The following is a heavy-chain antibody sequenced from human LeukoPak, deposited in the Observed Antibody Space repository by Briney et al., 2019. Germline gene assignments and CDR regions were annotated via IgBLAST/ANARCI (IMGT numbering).Heavy chain of an antibody. V-gene: IGHV4-34*01. CDR1: GGSFSGYY. Sequence: SETLSLTCAVSGGSFSGYYWSWIRQPPGKGLEWIGEIHHSGSTNYNPSLKSRVTISVDTSKNQFSLKLRSVTAAATDVYYSARLRGYSYGYAVEGFDYWGQGTLVTVSS. CDR3: ARLRGYSYGYAVEGFDY. D-gene: IGHD5-18*01. CDR2: IHHSGST. J-gene: IGHJ4*02.